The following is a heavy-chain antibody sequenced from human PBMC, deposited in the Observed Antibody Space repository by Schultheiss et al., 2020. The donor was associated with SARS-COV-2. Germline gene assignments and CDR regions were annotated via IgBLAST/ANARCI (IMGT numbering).Heavy chain of an antibody. CDR2: ISSSSSYI. J-gene: IGHJ4*02. CDR1: GFTFSSYS. D-gene: IGHD2-2*02. CDR3: ARAPGYCSSTSCYTSTLYFDY. V-gene: IGHV3-21*01. Sequence: VGSLRLSCAASGFTFSSYSMNWVRQAPGKGLEWVSSISSSSSYIYYADSVKGRFTISRDNAKNSLYLQMNSLRAEDTAVYYCARAPGYCSSTSCYTSTLYFDYWGQGTLVTVSS.